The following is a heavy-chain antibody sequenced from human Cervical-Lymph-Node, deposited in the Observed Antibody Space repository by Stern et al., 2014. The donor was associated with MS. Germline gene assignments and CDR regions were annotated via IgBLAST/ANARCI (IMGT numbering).Heavy chain of an antibody. CDR1: GFTFSSYS. V-gene: IGHV3-21*01. CDR3: ARAHARIVATMIDY. Sequence: EVQLVESGGGLVKPGGSLRLSCAASGFTFSSYSMNWVRQAPGKGLEWASSISSSSSYIYYADSVKGRFTISRDNAKNSLYLQMNSLRAEDTAVYYCARAHARIVATMIDYWGQGTLVTVSS. J-gene: IGHJ4*02. D-gene: IGHD5-12*01. CDR2: ISSSSSYI.